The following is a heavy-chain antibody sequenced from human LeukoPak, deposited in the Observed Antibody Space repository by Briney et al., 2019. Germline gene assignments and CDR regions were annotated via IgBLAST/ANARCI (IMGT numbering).Heavy chain of an antibody. CDR2: IYTGGSL. J-gene: IGHJ4*02. V-gene: IGHV3-66*01. CDR3: VPLTDGSVDQ. CDR1: TFTVSTNY. D-gene: IGHD3-10*01. Sequence: GSLRLSCAASTFTVSTNYMTWVRQAPGKGLEWVSMIYTGGSLYYADSVKGRFTVSRDNSKNTLNLQMNSLRVEDTAVYYCVPLTDGSVDQWGQGTLVTVSS.